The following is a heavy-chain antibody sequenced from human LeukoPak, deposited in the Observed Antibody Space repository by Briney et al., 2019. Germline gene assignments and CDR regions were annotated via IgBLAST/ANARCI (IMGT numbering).Heavy chain of an antibody. D-gene: IGHD3-22*01. CDR2: IYYSGST. Sequence: SETLSLTCTVSGGSISSYYWSWIPQPPGKGLEWIGYIYYSGSTNYNPSLKSRVTISVDTSKNQFSLKLSSVTAADTAVYYCARDGPNYDSSAIPPTWGQGTLVTVSS. CDR3: ARDGPNYDSSAIPPT. V-gene: IGHV4-59*01. J-gene: IGHJ4*02. CDR1: GGSISSYY.